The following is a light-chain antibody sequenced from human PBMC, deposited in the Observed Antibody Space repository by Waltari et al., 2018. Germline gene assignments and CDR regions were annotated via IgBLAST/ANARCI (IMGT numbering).Light chain of an antibody. V-gene: IGKV1-5*01. CDR1: QNIYNW. J-gene: IGKJ1*01. Sequence: DTQMTQSPSTLSAYVGDRVTITCRASQNIYNWLAWYQKKPGEAPEVLIYDASSLRSGVPSRFSGSGSGTEFTLTISSLQPGDFATYYCQQYHGDSPTFGQGTRVEIK. CDR3: QQYHGDSPT. CDR2: DAS.